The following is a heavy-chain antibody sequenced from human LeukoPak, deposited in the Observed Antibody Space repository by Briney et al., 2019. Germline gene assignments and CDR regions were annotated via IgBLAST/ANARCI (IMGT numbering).Heavy chain of an antibody. D-gene: IGHD3/OR15-3a*01. CDR3: ARGDDFLTITTDY. V-gene: IGHV3-74*01. Sequence: GGSLRLSCAASGFTFSAYWMHWVRHAPAKGLVWVSRINSDWSTTNYADSLKGRFTISRDNAKHTLYRQMNSLRAEDTVVYYCARGDDFLTITTDYWGQGTLVTVSS. J-gene: IGHJ4*02. CDR2: INSDWSTT. CDR1: GFTFSAYW.